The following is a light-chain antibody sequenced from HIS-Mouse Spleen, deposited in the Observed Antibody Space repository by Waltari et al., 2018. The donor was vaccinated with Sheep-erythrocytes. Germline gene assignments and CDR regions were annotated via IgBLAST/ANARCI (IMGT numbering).Light chain of an antibody. CDR2: GAS. J-gene: IGKJ1*01. CDR1: QSVRSSY. Sequence: EIVLTQSTGTLSLSPGERATLSCRASQSVRSSYLAWYQQKPGQAPRLLIYGASSRATGIPDRFSGSGSGTDFTLTISRLEPEDFAVYYCQQYGSSLRTFGQGTKVEIK. V-gene: IGKV3-20*01. CDR3: QQYGSSLRT.